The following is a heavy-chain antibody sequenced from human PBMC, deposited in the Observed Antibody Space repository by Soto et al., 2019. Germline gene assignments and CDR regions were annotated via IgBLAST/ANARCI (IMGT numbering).Heavy chain of an antibody. V-gene: IGHV1-18*01. D-gene: IGHD3-3*01. J-gene: IGHJ6*02. Sequence: GASVKVSCKASGYTFTSYGISWVRQAPGQGLEWMGWISAYNGNTNYAQKLQGRVTMTTDTPTSTAYMELRSLRSDDTAVYYCARGYRSGYYTAYYYYGMDVWGQGTTVTVSS. CDR3: ARGYRSGYYTAYYYYGMDV. CDR1: GYTFTSYG. CDR2: ISAYNGNT.